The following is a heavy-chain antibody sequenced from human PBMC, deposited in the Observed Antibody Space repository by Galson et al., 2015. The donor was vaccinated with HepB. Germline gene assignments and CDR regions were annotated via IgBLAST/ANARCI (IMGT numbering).Heavy chain of an antibody. Sequence: SLRLSCAASGFTFSSYAMHWVRQAPGKGLEWVAVISSYGGSNKYYADSVKGRFTISRDNSKNTLYLQMNSLRAEDTAVYYCARVYSSGWSLPFDYWGQGTLVTVSS. CDR2: ISSYGGSNK. CDR3: ARVYSSGWSLPFDY. J-gene: IGHJ4*02. D-gene: IGHD6-19*01. CDR1: GFTFSSYA. V-gene: IGHV3-30-3*01.